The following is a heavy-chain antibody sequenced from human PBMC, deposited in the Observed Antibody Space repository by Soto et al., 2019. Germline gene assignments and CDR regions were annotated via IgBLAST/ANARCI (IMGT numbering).Heavy chain of an antibody. J-gene: IGHJ4*02. CDR3: AVGYGGTSRSVDF. CDR1: GYPFDTYG. Sequence: GASVKVSCKASGYPFDTYGINWVRQAPGQGLEWMGGIIPIFGTANYAQKFQGRVTITADESTSTAYMELSSLRSEDTAVYYCAVGYGGTSRSVDFWGQGTLVTVS. V-gene: IGHV1-69*13. D-gene: IGHD4-17*01. CDR2: IIPIFGTA.